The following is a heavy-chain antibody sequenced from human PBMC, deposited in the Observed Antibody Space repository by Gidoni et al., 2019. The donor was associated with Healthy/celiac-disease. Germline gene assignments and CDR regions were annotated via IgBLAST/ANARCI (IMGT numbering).Heavy chain of an antibody. CDR1: GGSISSYY. CDR3: ARDRPLVAAVTYYYYGMDV. CDR2: IYTSGST. D-gene: IGHD6-13*01. Sequence: QVQLQESGPGLVKPSETLSLTCTVSGGSISSYYWSWIRQPAGKGLEWIGRIYTSGSTNYNPSLKSRVTMSVDTPKNQFSLKLSSVTAADTAVYYCARDRPLVAAVTYYYYGMDVWGQGTTVTVSS. V-gene: IGHV4-4*07. J-gene: IGHJ6*02.